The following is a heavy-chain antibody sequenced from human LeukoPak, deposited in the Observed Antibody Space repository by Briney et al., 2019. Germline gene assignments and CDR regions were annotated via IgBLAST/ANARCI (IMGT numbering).Heavy chain of an antibody. J-gene: IGHJ4*02. CDR2: ISGNGGGT. V-gene: IGHV3-23*01. CDR1: GLTFSSYA. Sequence: GGSLRLSCAASGLTFSSYAMSWVRQAPGKGLEWVSGISGNGGGTYYADSVKGRFTISRDNAKNSLYLQMNSLRAEDTAVYYCARDNYDSSGYYFDWGQGTLVTVSS. D-gene: IGHD3-22*01. CDR3: ARDNYDSSGYYFD.